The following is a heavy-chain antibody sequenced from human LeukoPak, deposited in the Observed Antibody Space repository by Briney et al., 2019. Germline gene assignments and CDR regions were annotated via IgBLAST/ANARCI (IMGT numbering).Heavy chain of an antibody. CDR3: AREPYHTGGSGWYSDAFDI. D-gene: IGHD6-19*01. J-gene: IGHJ3*02. V-gene: IGHV1-69*04. CDR1: GGTFSSYT. CDR2: IIPILGIA. Sequence: GASVKVSCKASGGTFSSYTISWVRQAPGQGLEWMGRIIPILGIANYAQKFQGRVTITADKSTSTAYMELSSLRSEDTAVYYCAREPYHTGGSGWYSDAFDIWGQGTMVTVSS.